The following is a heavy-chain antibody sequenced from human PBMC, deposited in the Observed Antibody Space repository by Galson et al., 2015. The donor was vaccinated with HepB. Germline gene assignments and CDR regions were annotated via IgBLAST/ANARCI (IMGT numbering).Heavy chain of an antibody. Sequence: SLRLSCAASGFTFSSYGMHWVRQAPGKGLEWVAFIRYDGSNKYYADSVKGRFTISRDNSKNTLYLQMNSLRAEDTAVYYCAKEDSSGWYERGLTYYYYGMDAWGQGTTVTVSS. J-gene: IGHJ6*02. V-gene: IGHV3-30*02. CDR3: AKEDSSGWYERGLTYYYYGMDA. CDR1: GFTFSSYG. D-gene: IGHD6-19*01. CDR2: IRYDGSNK.